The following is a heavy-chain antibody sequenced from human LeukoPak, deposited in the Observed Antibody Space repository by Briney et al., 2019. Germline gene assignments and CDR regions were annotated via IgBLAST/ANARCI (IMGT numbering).Heavy chain of an antibody. CDR2: ISYDGSNK. D-gene: IGHD2-2*01. J-gene: IGHJ4*02. V-gene: IGHV3-30-3*01. Sequence: GGSLRFSCAASGFTFSSYAMHWVRQAPGKGLEWVAVISYDGSNKYYADSVKGRFTISRDNSKNTLYLQMNSLRAEDTAVYYCARGLVSSTSCPGAPIWWGQGTLVTVSS. CDR3: ARGLVSSTSCPGAPIW. CDR1: GFTFSSYA.